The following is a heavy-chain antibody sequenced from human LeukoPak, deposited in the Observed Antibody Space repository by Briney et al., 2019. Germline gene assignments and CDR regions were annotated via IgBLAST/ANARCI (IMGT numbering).Heavy chain of an antibody. CDR3: VKHSFIALTGTGLGLFDK. CDR1: GFIFTNYG. Sequence: PGRTLRLSCAASGFIFTNYGMSWVRQVPGTGLEWVSAISVSGDITYFADSVKGQFTISRDNSKNTLSLQMNSLRVEDTAVYYCVKHSFIALTGTGLGLFDKWGQGALVTVSP. V-gene: IGHV3-23*01. J-gene: IGHJ4*02. CDR2: ISVSGDIT. D-gene: IGHD6-19*01.